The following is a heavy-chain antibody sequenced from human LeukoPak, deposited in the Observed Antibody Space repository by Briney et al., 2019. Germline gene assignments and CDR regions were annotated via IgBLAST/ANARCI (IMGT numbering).Heavy chain of an antibody. CDR1: GYTFTSYG. V-gene: IGHV1-18*01. CDR3: ARDLPLIRHNWFDP. J-gene: IGHJ5*02. Sequence: ASVKVSCKASGYTFTSYGISWVRQAPGQGLEWMGWISAYSGNTNYAQKLQGRVTMTTDTSTSTAYMELRSLRSDDTAVYYRARDLPLIRHNWFDPWGQGTLVTVSS. CDR2: ISAYSGNT.